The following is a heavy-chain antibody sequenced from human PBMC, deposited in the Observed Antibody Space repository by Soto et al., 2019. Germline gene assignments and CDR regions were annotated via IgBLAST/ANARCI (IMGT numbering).Heavy chain of an antibody. V-gene: IGHV3-30*18. CDR3: AKDGEK. D-gene: IGHD3-10*01. CDR1: GFTFSNYG. Sequence: PGGSLRLSCAASGFTFSNYGMHWVRQAPGKGLEWVAVVSYDAKKKYYIDSVKGRFTISRDNSKNILYLQMNSLRVEDTAVYYCAKDGEKWGQGILVTVSS. CDR2: VSYDAKKK. J-gene: IGHJ4*02.